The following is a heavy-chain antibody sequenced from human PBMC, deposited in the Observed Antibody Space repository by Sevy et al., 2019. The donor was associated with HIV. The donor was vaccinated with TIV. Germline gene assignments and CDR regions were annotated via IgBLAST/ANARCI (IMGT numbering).Heavy chain of an antibody. J-gene: IGHJ4*02. Sequence: GGYLRLSCAASGFTFTTYWMTWVRQAPGKGLEWVANIKQDGSEKYYVDSVKGRFTISRDNAKNSVYLQMNSLRVEDTAVYCCERGLYNALDWGQGTLVTVSS. CDR3: ERGLYNALD. D-gene: IGHD3-16*01. CDR2: IKQDGSEK. V-gene: IGHV3-7*01. CDR1: GFTFTTYW.